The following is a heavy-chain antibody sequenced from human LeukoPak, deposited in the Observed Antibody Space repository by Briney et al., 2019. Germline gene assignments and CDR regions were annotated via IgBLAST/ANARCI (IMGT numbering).Heavy chain of an antibody. CDR2: ISDSGGTT. CDR3: ATTEGPFYDSSGFDY. Sequence: GGSLRLSCVASGFTFNNYAMSWVRQTPGKGLEWVSTISDSGGTTYYPDSVKGRFTISRDNSKNTLYLQMNSLRAEDTAVYYCATTEGPFYDSSGFDYWGQGTLVTVSS. D-gene: IGHD3-22*01. CDR1: GFTFNNYA. J-gene: IGHJ4*02. V-gene: IGHV3-23*01.